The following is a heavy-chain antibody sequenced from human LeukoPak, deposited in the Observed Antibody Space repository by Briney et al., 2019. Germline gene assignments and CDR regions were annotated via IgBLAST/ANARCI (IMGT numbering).Heavy chain of an antibody. J-gene: IGHJ4*02. Sequence: GGSLRLSCAASGFTFSDYWMSWVRQSPGKGLEWVANIKQGGSQKYYVDSVQGRFTISRDNAKNSLYLQMNSLRAEDTAVYYCAAQRAVGFDYWGQGTLVTVSS. V-gene: IGHV3-7*01. CDR2: IKQGGSQK. CDR3: AAQRAVGFDY. D-gene: IGHD6-19*01. CDR1: GFTFSDYW.